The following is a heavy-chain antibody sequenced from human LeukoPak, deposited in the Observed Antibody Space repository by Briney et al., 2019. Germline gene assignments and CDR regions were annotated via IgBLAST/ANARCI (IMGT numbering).Heavy chain of an antibody. CDR2: IGTAGDT. V-gene: IGHV3-13*04. Sequence: GSLRLSCAASGFTLSNHDMHWVRQATGKGLEWVSGIGTAGDTYYPGSVKGRFTISRENAKNSLYLQMNNLRAGDTAVYYCARALTVRGDLNFDYWGQGTLVTVSS. CDR3: ARALTVRGDLNFDY. D-gene: IGHD3-10*01. J-gene: IGHJ4*02. CDR1: GFTLSNHD.